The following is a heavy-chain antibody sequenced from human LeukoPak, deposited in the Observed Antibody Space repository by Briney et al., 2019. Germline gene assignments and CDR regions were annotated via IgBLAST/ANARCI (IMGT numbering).Heavy chain of an antibody. V-gene: IGHV3-20*04. D-gene: IGHD2-2*01. CDR3: ARYLADIVVVPAAFDAFDI. CDR2: INWNGGST. J-gene: IGHJ3*02. Sequence: GGSLRLSCAASGFTFDDYGMSWVRQAPGKGLEWVSGINWNGGSTGYADSVKGRFTISRDNAKNSLYPQMNSLRAEDTALYYCARYLADIVVVPAAFDAFDIWGQGTMVTVSS. CDR1: GFTFDDYG.